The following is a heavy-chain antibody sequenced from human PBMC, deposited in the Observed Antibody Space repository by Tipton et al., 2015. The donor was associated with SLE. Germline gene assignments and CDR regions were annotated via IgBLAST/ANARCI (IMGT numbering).Heavy chain of an antibody. Sequence: SLRLSCAASGFTFSSYAMSWVRQAPGKGLEWASAISGSGGSTYYADSVKGRFTISRDNSKNTLYLQMNSLRAEDTAVYYCAKGFWSGYPFDYWGQGTLVTVSS. CDR2: ISGSGGST. D-gene: IGHD3-3*01. CDR3: AKGFWSGYPFDY. V-gene: IGHV3-23*01. CDR1: GFTFSSYA. J-gene: IGHJ4*02.